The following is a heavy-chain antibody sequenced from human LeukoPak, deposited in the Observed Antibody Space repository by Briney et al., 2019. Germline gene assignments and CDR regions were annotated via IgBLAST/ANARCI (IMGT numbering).Heavy chain of an antibody. Sequence: PGGSLRLSCAASGFTFSDYYMSWIRQAPGKGLEWVSYISSSSSYTNYADSVKGRFTISRDNAKNSLYLQMNSLRAEDTAVYYCARDLPIYYGMDVWGKGTTVTVSS. V-gene: IGHV3-11*06. CDR2: ISSSSSYT. J-gene: IGHJ6*04. CDR3: ARDLPIYYGMDV. CDR1: GFTFSDYY. D-gene: IGHD2-2*02.